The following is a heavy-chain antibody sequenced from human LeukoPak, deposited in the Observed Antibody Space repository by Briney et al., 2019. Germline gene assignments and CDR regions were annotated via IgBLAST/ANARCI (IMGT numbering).Heavy chain of an antibody. J-gene: IGHJ4*02. D-gene: IGHD2-21*01. V-gene: IGHV3-9*01. CDR3: AKSGGRAYKYDDFES. Sequence: PGGSLRLSCGAYGFSFYDYGMHWVRQAPGKGVEWVSGIRWNSGSVGYADSVKGRFPISRDNAKTSLYLQMSSLRTEDTALYYCAKSGGRAYKYDDFESWGQGTLVTVSS. CDR1: GFSFYDYG. CDR2: IRWNSGSV.